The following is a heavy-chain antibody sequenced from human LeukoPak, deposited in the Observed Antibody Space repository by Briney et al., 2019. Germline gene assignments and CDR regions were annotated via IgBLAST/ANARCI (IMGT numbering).Heavy chain of an antibody. CDR3: AESRGTIYRADVFDM. CDR1: GGSITSGTYY. J-gene: IGHJ3*02. CDR2: IYSSGDT. Sequence: PSETLSLTCTVSGGSITSGTYYWTWIRHHPGKGLEWIGYIYSSGDTHYNPSLRSRVTMSVDTSKSQFSLKLRSVTASDTAGYFCAESRGTIYRADVFDMWGQGTMVTVSS. V-gene: IGHV4-31*03. D-gene: IGHD1-1*01.